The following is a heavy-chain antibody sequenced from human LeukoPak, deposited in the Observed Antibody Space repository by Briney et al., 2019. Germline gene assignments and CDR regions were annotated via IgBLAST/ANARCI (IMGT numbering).Heavy chain of an antibody. J-gene: IGHJ3*02. D-gene: IGHD6-19*01. V-gene: IGHV4-4*07. Sequence: SETLSLTCTVSGAFINSYSWGWIRQPAGRPLEWIGRFYTSGSNDYNPSLRSRVTMSVDTSRNQQFSLKLSSVTAADTAVYYCVRPDSGGGAFDIRGQGTMVIVSS. CDR3: VRPDSGGGAFDI. CDR1: GAFINSYS. CDR2: FYTSGSN.